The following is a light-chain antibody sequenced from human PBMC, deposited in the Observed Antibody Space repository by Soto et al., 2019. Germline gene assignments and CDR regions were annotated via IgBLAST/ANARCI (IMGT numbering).Light chain of an antibody. CDR1: SSDVGTYNL. CDR3: CSYADGGIYV. Sequence: QSVLTQPASVSGSPGQSITISCTGTSSDVGTYNLVSWYQQHPGDAPRLMIYEGNKRPSGVSNRFSGSKSGITASLTISGLQAEDEGDFYCCSYADGGIYVFGTGTKVTVL. J-gene: IGLJ1*01. V-gene: IGLV2-23*01. CDR2: EGN.